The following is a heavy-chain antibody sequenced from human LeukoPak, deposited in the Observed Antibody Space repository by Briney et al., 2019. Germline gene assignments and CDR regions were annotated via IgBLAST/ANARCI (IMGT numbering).Heavy chain of an antibody. D-gene: IGHD2-8*01. CDR2: ISAYNGST. CDR3: ARAPVYAITGENWFDP. V-gene: IGHV1-18*01. J-gene: IGHJ5*02. Sequence: GASVKVSCKASGYTFTSYGISWVRQAPGQGLEWMGWISAYNGSTNYAQKLQGRVTMTTDTSTSTAYMELRSLRSDDTAVYYCARAPVYAITGENWFDPWGQGTLVTVSS. CDR1: GYTFTSYG.